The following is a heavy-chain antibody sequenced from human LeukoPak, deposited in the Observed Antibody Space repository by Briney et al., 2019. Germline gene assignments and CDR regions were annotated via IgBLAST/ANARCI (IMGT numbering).Heavy chain of an antibody. CDR1: GYTFTSYG. D-gene: IGHD2-15*01. Sequence: ASVKVSCKASGYTFTSYGISWVRQAPGQGLEWMGWISAYNGNTNYAQKLQGRVTMTTDTSTSTAYMELRSLRSDDTAVYYCARDHLRYCSGGSCYSVRLGDWGQGTLVTVSS. V-gene: IGHV1-18*01. CDR2: ISAYNGNT. J-gene: IGHJ4*02. CDR3: ARDHLRYCSGGSCYSVRLGD.